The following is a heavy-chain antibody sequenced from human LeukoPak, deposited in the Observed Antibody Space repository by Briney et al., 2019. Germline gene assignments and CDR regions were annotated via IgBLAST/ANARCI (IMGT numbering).Heavy chain of an antibody. V-gene: IGHV3-30*18. J-gene: IGHJ3*02. D-gene: IGHD2-8*01. CDR1: GFTFSSYG. CDR3: AKGMGPFDI. CDR2: IWYGGSNK. Sequence: GRSLRLSCAAPGFTFSSYGMHWVRQAPGKGLEWVAVIWYGGSNKYYADSVKGRFTISRDNSKNTLYLQMNSLRAEDTAVYYCAKGMGPFDIWGQGTMVTVSS.